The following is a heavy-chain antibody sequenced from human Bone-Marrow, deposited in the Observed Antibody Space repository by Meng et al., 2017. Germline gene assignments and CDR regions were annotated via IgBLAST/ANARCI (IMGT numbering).Heavy chain of an antibody. CDR3: ARITAMNDY. CDR1: GYTFTAYW. Sequence: QVQLVQSGAEVKNPGASVKVSCKPSGYTFTAYWLHWVRQAPGQGLEWMGRINPNSGGTNYAQKFQGRVTMTRDTSISTAYMELSRLRSDDTAVYYCARITAMNDYWGQGTLVTVSS. D-gene: IGHD5-18*01. CDR2: INPNSGGT. V-gene: IGHV1-2*06. J-gene: IGHJ4*02.